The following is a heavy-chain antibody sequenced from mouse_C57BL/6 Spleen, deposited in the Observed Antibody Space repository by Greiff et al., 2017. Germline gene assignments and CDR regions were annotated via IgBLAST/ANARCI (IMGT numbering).Heavy chain of an antibody. CDR3: ARQAHYYGSSSYYFDY. J-gene: IGHJ2*01. Sequence: EVQLVESGGDLVKPGGSLKLSCAASGFTFSSYGMSWVRQTPDKRLEWVATISSGGSYTYYPDSVKGRFPISRDNAKNTLYLQMSSLKSEDTAMYYCARQAHYYGSSSYYFDYWGQGTTLTVSS. V-gene: IGHV5-6*01. CDR2: ISSGGSYT. D-gene: IGHD1-1*01. CDR1: GFTFSSYG.